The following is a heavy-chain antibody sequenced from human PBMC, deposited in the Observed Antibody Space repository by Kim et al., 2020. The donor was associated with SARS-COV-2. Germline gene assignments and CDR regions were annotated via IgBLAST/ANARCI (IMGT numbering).Heavy chain of an antibody. CDR3: AKDNYGDYYFDY. J-gene: IGHJ4*02. V-gene: IGHV3-9*01. Sequence: GGSLRLSCAASGFTFDDYAMHWVRQAPGKGLEWVSGISWNSGSIGYADSVKGRFTISRDNAKNSLYLQMNSLRAEDTALYYCAKDNYGDYYFDYWGQGTLVTVSS. D-gene: IGHD4-17*01. CDR2: ISWNSGSI. CDR1: GFTFDDYA.